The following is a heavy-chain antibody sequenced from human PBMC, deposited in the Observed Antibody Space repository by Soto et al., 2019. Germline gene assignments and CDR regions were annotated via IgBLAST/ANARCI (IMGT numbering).Heavy chain of an antibody. J-gene: IGHJ4*02. D-gene: IGHD2-15*01. CDR3: ENQISTGY. CDR1: GFTFSIYG. Sequence: QVQLVESGGGVVQPGRSLRLSCAASGFTFSIYGMHWVRQAPGKGREWVAVISSDGNDKYYGDSVKGRFTISRDNSKNTLFLQMNSLRVEATAVYYCENQISTGYWGQGTLVTFSS. V-gene: IGHV3-30*18. CDR2: ISSDGNDK.